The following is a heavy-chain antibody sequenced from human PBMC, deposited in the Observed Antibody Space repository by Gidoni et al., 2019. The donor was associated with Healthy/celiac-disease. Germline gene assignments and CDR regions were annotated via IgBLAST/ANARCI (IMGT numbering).Heavy chain of an antibody. CDR1: GGSIRRSSYY. V-gene: IGHV4-39*07. CDR3: ARGPHYDFWSGYGSYDY. D-gene: IGHD3-3*01. CDR2: ISYSGST. Sequence: QLQLQESGPGLVKPSATLSLTCTASGGSIRRSSYYWGWIRQPPGKGLEWIGSISYSGSTYYNPSLKSRVTISVDTSKNQFSLKLSSVTAADTAVYYCARGPHYDFWSGYGSYDYWGQGTLVTVSS. J-gene: IGHJ4*02.